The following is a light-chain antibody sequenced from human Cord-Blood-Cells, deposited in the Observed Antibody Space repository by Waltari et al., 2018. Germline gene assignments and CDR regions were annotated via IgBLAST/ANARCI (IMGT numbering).Light chain of an antibody. CDR1: SLRSFY. CDR3: NSRDSSGNHVV. CDR2: GKN. J-gene: IGLJ2*01. V-gene: IGLV3-19*01. Sequence: SSELTQDPAVSVALGQTVRILCQGDSLRSFYATWYQQKPGQAPVLVIYGKNNRPSGIPDRFSGSSSGNTASLTITGAQAEDEADYYCNSRDSSGNHVVFGGGTKLTVL.